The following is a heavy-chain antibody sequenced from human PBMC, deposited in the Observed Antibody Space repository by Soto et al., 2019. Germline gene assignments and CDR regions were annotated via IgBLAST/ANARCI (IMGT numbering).Heavy chain of an antibody. Sequence: GGSLRLSCVASGFTFSSHGMHWVRQAPGKGLEWVAFIWYDGRNENYTDSVKGRFSISRDDSKNTLFLQMNSLRVDDTAVYYCARGTATDGLDSWGQGTLVTVS. D-gene: IGHD2-21*02. CDR3: ARGTATDGLDS. CDR1: GFTFSSHG. J-gene: IGHJ5*01. CDR2: IWYDGRNE. V-gene: IGHV3-33*01.